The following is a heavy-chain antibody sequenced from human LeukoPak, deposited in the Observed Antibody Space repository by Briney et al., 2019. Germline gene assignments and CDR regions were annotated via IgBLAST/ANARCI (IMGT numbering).Heavy chain of an antibody. CDR3: ARQAICSGDCYSDY. J-gene: IGHJ4*02. CDR1: GYRFTSYW. D-gene: IGHD2-21*02. V-gene: IGHV5-51*01. Sequence: GESLKISCKVSGYRFTSYWIGWVRQMPGKGLEWMGIIYPGDSDTKYSPSFQGQVTISADKSISTAYLQWSSLKASDTAMYYCARQAICSGDCYSDYWGQGTLVTVSS. CDR2: IYPGDSDT.